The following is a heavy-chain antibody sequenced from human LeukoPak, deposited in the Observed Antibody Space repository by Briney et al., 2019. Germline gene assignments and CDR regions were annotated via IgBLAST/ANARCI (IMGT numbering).Heavy chain of an antibody. CDR3: ANAPTGTYRFDY. V-gene: IGHV3-23*01. D-gene: IGHD4-17*01. Sequence: GGTLRLSCAASGFTFTRYAMTLVRQAPGKRLEWVSTISDTGGFTFYADSVKGRFTISRDNSKNTLYLQMNSLRADDTAVYYCANAPTGTYRFDYWGQGTLVTVSS. CDR1: GFTFTRYA. J-gene: IGHJ4*02. CDR2: ISDTGGFT.